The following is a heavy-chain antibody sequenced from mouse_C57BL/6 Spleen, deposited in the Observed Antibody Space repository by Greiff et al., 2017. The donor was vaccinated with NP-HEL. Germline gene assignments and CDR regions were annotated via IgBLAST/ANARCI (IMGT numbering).Heavy chain of an antibody. CDR1: GYTFTSYN. CDR3: AREADGYYVGDY. J-gene: IGHJ2*01. D-gene: IGHD2-3*01. Sequence: QPGAELVRPGASVKMSCKASGYTFTSYNMHWVKQTPRQGLEWIGAIYPGNGDTSYIQKFKGKATLTVDKSSSTAYMQLSSLTSEDSAVYFCAREADGYYVGDYWGQGTTLTVSS. V-gene: IGHV1-12*01. CDR2: IYPGNGDT.